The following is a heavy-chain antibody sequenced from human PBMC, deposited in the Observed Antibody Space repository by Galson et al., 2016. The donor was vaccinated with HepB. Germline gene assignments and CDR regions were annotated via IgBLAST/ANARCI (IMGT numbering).Heavy chain of an antibody. D-gene: IGHD2-2*01. Sequence: SLRLSCAASGFTFSSYGLHWVRQAPGKGLEWVSGLSDSGGSTDYTGSVKGRFTISRDNSKNTLYLQMNSLRAEDTAVYYCAKAQGPHHQMYHYFDYWGQGTLVTVSS. V-gene: IGHV3-23*01. CDR1: GFTFSSYG. CDR3: AKAQGPHHQMYHYFDY. J-gene: IGHJ4*02. CDR2: LSDSGGST.